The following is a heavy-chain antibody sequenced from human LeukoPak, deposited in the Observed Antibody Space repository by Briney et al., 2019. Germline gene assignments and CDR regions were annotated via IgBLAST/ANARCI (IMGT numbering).Heavy chain of an antibody. CDR2: ISWDGGST. D-gene: IGHD4-23*01. Sequence: GGSLRLSCAASGFTFDDYTMHWVRQAPGKGLEWVSLISWDGGSTYYADSVKGRFTISRDNSKNSLYLQMNSLRTEDTALYYCASLAGHGNPGDYFDYWGQGTLVTVSS. V-gene: IGHV3-43*01. CDR1: GFTFDDYT. CDR3: ASLAGHGNPGDYFDY. J-gene: IGHJ4*02.